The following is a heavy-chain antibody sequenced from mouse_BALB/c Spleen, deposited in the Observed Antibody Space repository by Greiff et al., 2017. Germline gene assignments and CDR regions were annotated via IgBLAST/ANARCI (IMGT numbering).Heavy chain of an antibody. CDR1: GFSLTSYG. CDR3: ARDVLTGSSWFAY. Sequence: VQLQQSGPGLVAPSQSLSITCTVSGFSLTSYGVHWVRQPPGKGLEWLGVIWAGGSTNYNSALMSRLSISKDNSKSQVFLKMNSLQTDDTAMYYCARDVLTGSSWFAYWGQGTLVTVSA. V-gene: IGHV2-9*02. J-gene: IGHJ3*01. CDR2: IWAGGST. D-gene: IGHD4-1*01.